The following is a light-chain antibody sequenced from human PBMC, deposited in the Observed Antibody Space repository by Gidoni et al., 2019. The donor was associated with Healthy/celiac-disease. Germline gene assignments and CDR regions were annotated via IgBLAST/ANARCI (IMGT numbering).Light chain of an antibody. Sequence: DIVMTQSPDSLAVSLGERATINCKSSQSVLYSSNNKNYLAWYQQKPGQPPKLIIYWASTRESGVPERFSGSGSGTDFTLTISSLQAEDVAVYYCQQYYSTPHTFGQGTRLEIK. CDR1: QSVLYSSNNKNY. CDR3: QQYYSTPHT. J-gene: IGKJ5*01. CDR2: WAS. V-gene: IGKV4-1*01.